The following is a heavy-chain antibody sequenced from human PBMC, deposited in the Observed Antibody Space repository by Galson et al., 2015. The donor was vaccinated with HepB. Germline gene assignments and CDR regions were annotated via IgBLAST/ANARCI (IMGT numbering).Heavy chain of an antibody. V-gene: IGHV3-48*01. CDR3: TRPGTSSRGAFDI. Sequence: SLRLSCAASGFTFSSYSLNWVRQAPGKGLEWVSYISSGSSTIYYADSVKGRFTISRDNAKNSLYLQMNSLRAEDTAKYYCTRPGTSSRGAFDIWGQGTIVTVSS. J-gene: IGHJ3*02. CDR2: ISSGSSTI. D-gene: IGHD1-14*01. CDR1: GFTFSSYS.